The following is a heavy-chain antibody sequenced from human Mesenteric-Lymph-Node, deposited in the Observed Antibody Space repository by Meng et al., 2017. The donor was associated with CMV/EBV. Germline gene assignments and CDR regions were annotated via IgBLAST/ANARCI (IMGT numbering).Heavy chain of an antibody. D-gene: IGHD3-22*01. Sequence: GSLRLSCAVSGGSFSGYYWRWIRQPPGKGLEVIGEIDHSGSTHYNPPLKRRGTISIDTSKSQFSLKLTSVTAADTAVYFCARGRVSVYSDTSGYYSDYWGRGTLVTVSS. CDR3: ARGRVSVYSDTSGYYSDY. CDR1: GGSFSGYY. V-gene: IGHV4-34*01. J-gene: IGHJ4*02. CDR2: IDHSGST.